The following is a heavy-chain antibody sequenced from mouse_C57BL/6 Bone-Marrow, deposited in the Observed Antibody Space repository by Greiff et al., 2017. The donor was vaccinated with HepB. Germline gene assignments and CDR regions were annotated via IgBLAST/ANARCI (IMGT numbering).Heavy chain of an antibody. CDR2: INSDGGST. CDR3: ARPFLTSAWFAY. D-gene: IGHD1-1*01. V-gene: IGHV5-2*01. Sequence: EVQLQQSGGGLVQPGESLKLSCESNEYEFPSHDMSWVRKTPEKRLELVAAINSDGGSTYYPDTMERRFIISRDNTKKTLYLQRSSLRSEDTALYYCARPFLTSAWFAYWGQGTLVTVSA. J-gene: IGHJ3*01. CDR1: EYEFPSHD.